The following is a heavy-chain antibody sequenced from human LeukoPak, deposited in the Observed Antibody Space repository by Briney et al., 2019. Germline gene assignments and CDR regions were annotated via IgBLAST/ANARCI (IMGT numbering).Heavy chain of an antibody. V-gene: IGHV1-8*01. J-gene: IGHJ6*02. D-gene: IGHD6-13*01. CDR3: ARVSAAAAKTPYYYYGMDV. CDR1: GYTFTSYD. CDR2: TSPNNGDT. Sequence: ASVKVSCKTSGYTFTSYDINWVRQATGQGLEWLGWTSPNNGDTGYAQKFQGRVTITADESTSTAYMELSSLRSEDTAVYYCARVSAAAAKTPYYYYGMDVWGQGTTVTVSS.